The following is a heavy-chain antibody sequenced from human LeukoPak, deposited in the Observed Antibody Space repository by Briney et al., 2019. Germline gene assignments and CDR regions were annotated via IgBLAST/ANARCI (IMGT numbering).Heavy chain of an antibody. Sequence: GGSLRLSRAASGVTVSSNYMSWVRQAPGKGLEWVSVIYSGGTTYYADSVKGRFTVSRDNSKNTLYLQVNSLRAEDTAAYYCVRDKGNDVGHTWGQGTLVTVSS. J-gene: IGHJ5*02. CDR2: IYSGGTT. CDR3: VRDKGNDVGHT. V-gene: IGHV3-66*01. CDR1: GVTVSSNY. D-gene: IGHD1-1*01.